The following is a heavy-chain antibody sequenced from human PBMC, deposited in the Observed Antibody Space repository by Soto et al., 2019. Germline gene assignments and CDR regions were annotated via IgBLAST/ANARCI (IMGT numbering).Heavy chain of an antibody. Sequence: GGSLRLSCAASGLTFSSYWMHWVRQAPGKGLVWVSRISTDGSVTTYADSVKGRFTISRDNAKNTLYLQMNSLRVDDTAMYYCARDLSDYWGQGTLVTVSS. CDR3: ARDLSDY. V-gene: IGHV3-74*01. J-gene: IGHJ4*02. CDR1: GLTFSSYW. CDR2: ISTDGSVT.